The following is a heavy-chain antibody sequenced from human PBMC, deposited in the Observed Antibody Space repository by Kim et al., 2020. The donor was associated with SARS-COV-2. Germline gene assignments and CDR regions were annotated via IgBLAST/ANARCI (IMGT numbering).Heavy chain of an antibody. CDR3: ARPVITMVRNYYYYGMDV. Sequence: ASVKVSCKASGYTFTSYGISWVRQAPGQGLEWMGWISAYNGNTNYAQKLQGRVTMTTDTSTSTAYMELRSLRSDDTAVYYCARPVITMVRNYYYYGMDVWGQGTTVTVSS. CDR2: ISAYNGNT. CDR1: GYTFTSYG. J-gene: IGHJ6*02. D-gene: IGHD3-10*01. V-gene: IGHV1-18*04.